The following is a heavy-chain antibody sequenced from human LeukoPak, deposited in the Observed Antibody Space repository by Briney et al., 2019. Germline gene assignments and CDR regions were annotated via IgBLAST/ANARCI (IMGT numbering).Heavy chain of an antibody. V-gene: IGHV1-18*01. CDR3: AREGTYYDILTGYHLWLNYYYYGMDV. CDR2: ISAYNGNT. CDR1: GYTFTSYG. D-gene: IGHD3-9*01. J-gene: IGHJ6*02. Sequence: ASVKVSCKASGYTFTSYGIGWVRQAPGQGLEWMGWISAYNGNTNYAQKLQGRVTMTTDTSTSTAYMELRSLRSDDTAVYYCAREGTYYDILTGYHLWLNYYYYGMDVWGQGTTVTVSS.